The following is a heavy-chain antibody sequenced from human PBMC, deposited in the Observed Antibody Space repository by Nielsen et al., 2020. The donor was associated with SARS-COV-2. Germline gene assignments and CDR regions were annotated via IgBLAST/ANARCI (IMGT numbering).Heavy chain of an antibody. J-gene: IGHJ3*02. CDR2: ISGSGRSI. V-gene: IGHV3-48*02. CDR3: ARVIRVGTTRDAFDI. CDR1: GFTFDDHG. D-gene: IGHD1-26*01. Sequence: GESLKISCAASGFTFDDHGMSWVRQTPGKGLECISFISGSGRSIYYADSVRGRFTISRDNTKNSLYLQMDSLRDDDTAAYYCARVIRVGTTRDAFDIWGQGTRVIVSS.